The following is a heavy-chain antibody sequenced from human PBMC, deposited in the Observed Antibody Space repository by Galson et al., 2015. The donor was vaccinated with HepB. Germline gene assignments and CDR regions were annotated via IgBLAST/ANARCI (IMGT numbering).Heavy chain of an antibody. CDR3: ARDSRFTIFADWFDP. J-gene: IGHJ5*02. CDR2: IIPIFGIA. CDR1: GGTFSSYA. D-gene: IGHD3-3*01. V-gene: IGHV1-69*13. Sequence: SVKVSCKASGGTFSSYAISWVRQAPGQGLEWMGGIIPIFGIANYAQKFQGRVTITADESTSTAYMELRSLRSDDTAVYYCARDSRFTIFADWFDPWGQGTLVTVSS.